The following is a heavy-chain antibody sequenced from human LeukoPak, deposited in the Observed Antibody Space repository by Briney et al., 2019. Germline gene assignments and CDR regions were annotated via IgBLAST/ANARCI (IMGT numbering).Heavy chain of an antibody. V-gene: IGHV3-20*04. CDR2: INWSGGNT. CDR3: ARGDFYYYMDV. J-gene: IGHJ6*03. Sequence: PGGSLRLSCAASGFIFNDHGMSWVRQGPGKGLEWVSGINWSGGNTNYADSVKGRFTISRDNAKNSLYLQMNSLRAEDTALYYCARGDFYYYMDVWGKGTTVTVSS. CDR1: GFIFNDHG.